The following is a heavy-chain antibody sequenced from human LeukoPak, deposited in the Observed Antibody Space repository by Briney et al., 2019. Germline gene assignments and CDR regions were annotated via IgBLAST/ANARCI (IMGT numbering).Heavy chain of an antibody. Sequence: GGSLRLSCAASGLTFSSYWMSWVRQAPGKGLEWVANIKQGGSEKYYVDSVKGRFTISRDNAKNSLYLQMNSLRAEDTAVYYCARCAGVGATLTYYYYYGMDVWGQGTTVTVSS. CDR1: GLTFSSYW. CDR3: ARCAGVGATLTYYYYYGMDV. V-gene: IGHV3-7*01. J-gene: IGHJ6*02. D-gene: IGHD1-26*01. CDR2: IKQGGSEK.